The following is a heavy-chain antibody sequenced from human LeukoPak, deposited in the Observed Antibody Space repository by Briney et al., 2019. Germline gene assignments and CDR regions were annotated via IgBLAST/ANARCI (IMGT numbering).Heavy chain of an antibody. CDR1: GKTLSDLS. J-gene: IGHJ4*02. CDR3: ARDHGSAYYRAPRH. D-gene: IGHD3-10*01. Sequence: ASVKVSCKVSGKTLSDLSIHWLRQPPGKGLEWLGGSDPEDGERIYAQMFQGRVTMTEDTSIDTAYMELSSLRSEDTAVYYCARDHGSAYYRAPRHWGQGTLVTVSS. V-gene: IGHV1-24*01. CDR2: SDPEDGER.